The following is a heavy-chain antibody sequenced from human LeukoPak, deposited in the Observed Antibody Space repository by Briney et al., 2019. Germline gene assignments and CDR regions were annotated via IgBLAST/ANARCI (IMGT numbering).Heavy chain of an antibody. J-gene: IGHJ4*02. CDR3: ANFLQYQGFDY. CDR2: ISGSGGST. V-gene: IGHV3-23*01. Sequence: GGSLRLSCAASGFTFSSYAMGWVRQAPGKGLEWVSAISGSGGSTYYADSVKGRFTISRDNSKNTLYLQMNSLSAEDTAVYYCANFLQYQGFDYWGQGTLVTVSS. D-gene: IGHD2-2*01. CDR1: GFTFSSYA.